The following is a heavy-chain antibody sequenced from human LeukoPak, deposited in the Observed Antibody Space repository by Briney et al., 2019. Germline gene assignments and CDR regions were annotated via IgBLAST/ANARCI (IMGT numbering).Heavy chain of an antibody. D-gene: IGHD2-15*01. CDR3: AHSLPGCSDGSWYAWCLDH. Sequence: SETLSLTRTVAGGFISRSYCSWIRQPAGKGLEWIGRIYTSGSTNYNPSLKSRVTISVDKSKNQFSLKLSSVTAADTAVYYCAHSLPGCSDGSWYAWCLDHWGRGTLVTVSS. CDR2: IYTSGST. V-gene: IGHV4-4*07. CDR1: GGFISRSY. J-gene: IGHJ2*01.